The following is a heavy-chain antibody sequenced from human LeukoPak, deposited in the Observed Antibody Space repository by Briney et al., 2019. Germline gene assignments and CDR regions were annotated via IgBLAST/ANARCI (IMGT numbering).Heavy chain of an antibody. Sequence: ASVKVSCKASGYTFYSYGISWVRQAPGQGLEWMAWISVYNDNRRYAQNFQGRVTLTTEKSTSTAYMELRSLKSDDTATYYCVRDGRFEYSHFYYFDYWGQGTQVTVSS. CDR1: GYTFYSYG. V-gene: IGHV1-18*01. CDR2: ISVYNDNR. J-gene: IGHJ4*02. D-gene: IGHD5-12*01. CDR3: VRDGRFEYSHFYYFDY.